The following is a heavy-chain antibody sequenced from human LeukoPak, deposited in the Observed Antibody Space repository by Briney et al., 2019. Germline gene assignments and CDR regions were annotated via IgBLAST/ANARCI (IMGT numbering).Heavy chain of an antibody. Sequence: GGSLSLSCAASRLTVSSNYISWVRQPPAKGLEWVSVIYSGGSTYYADSVKGRFTISRDDSKITPYLQMNSRRAEDTAVYYCASLSGSSLNAFDIWGQGTMVTVSS. V-gene: IGHV3-53*01. CDR2: IYSGGST. CDR1: RLTVSSNY. J-gene: IGHJ3*02. D-gene: IGHD1-26*01. CDR3: ASLSGSSLNAFDI.